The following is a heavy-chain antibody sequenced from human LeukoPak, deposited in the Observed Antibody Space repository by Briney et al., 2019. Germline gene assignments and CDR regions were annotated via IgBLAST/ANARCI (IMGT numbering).Heavy chain of an antibody. J-gene: IGHJ4*02. CDR2: IYHSGST. CDR1: GGSISSGGYS. Sequence: PSETLSLTCAVSGGSISSGGYSWSWIRQPPGTGLEWIGYIYHSGSTYYNPSLKSRVTISVDRSKNQFSLKLNSVTAADTAVYYCARGNFGVVILGFDYWGQGTLVTVSS. D-gene: IGHD3-3*01. CDR3: ARGNFGVVILGFDY. V-gene: IGHV4-30-2*01.